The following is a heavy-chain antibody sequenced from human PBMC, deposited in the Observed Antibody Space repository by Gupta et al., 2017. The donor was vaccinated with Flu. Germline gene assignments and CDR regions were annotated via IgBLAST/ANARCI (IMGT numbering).Heavy chain of an antibody. CDR1: GFTFSSYS. CDR3: ARAWEANGPLDY. V-gene: IGHV3-21*01. J-gene: IGHJ4*02. CDR2: ISSSSRYI. Sequence: EVQLVESGGGLVKPGGSLRLSCAASGFTFSSYSMNWVRQAPGKGLEWVSFISSSSRYIYYADSMKGRFTISRDNAKNSLYLQMNSLRAEDTAVYYCARAWEANGPLDYWGQGTLGTVSS. D-gene: IGHD1-26*01.